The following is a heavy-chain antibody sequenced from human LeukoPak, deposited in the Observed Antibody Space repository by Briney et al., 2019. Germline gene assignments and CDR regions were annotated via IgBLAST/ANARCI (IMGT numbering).Heavy chain of an antibody. CDR1: GGSFSGYY. Sequence: SETLSLTCGVYGGSFSGYYWSWIRQPPDKGLEWIGEINHSGSTNYNPSLKSRVSITVDTYKNKFSLKVSYVTAADRAVYYCARGITIIGEVGDSWGQGTLVTVSS. J-gene: IGHJ4*02. D-gene: IGHD3-22*01. CDR3: ARGITIIGEVGDS. CDR2: INHSGST. V-gene: IGHV4-34*01.